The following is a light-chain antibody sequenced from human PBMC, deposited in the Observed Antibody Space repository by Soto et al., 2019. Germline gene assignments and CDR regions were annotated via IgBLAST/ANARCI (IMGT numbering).Light chain of an antibody. Sequence: EVVLTPSPVTLSLSPGARATLSYRASQSFRGLLAWYQQKPGQAPRLLIYDAYNRATGIPPRFSGSGSGTDFTLTISSLEPEDSAVYYCQQRHMWPITFGQGTRLE. CDR2: DAY. J-gene: IGKJ5*01. CDR3: QQRHMWPIT. V-gene: IGKV3-11*01. CDR1: QSFRGL.